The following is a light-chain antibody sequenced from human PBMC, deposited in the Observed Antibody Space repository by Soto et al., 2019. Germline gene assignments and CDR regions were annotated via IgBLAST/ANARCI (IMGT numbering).Light chain of an antibody. CDR3: NSYADSNTEL. Sequence: QSALTHPPSASGSPGQSVTISCTGTSSDVGRYDYVSLYQHHTGKAPKLIIYDVSQRPSGVPDRFSGSKSVNTASLTVSGLQAGDEVDYYSNSYADSNTELYGPGTKVTVL. V-gene: IGLV2-8*01. CDR2: DVS. J-gene: IGLJ1*01. CDR1: SSDVGRYDY.